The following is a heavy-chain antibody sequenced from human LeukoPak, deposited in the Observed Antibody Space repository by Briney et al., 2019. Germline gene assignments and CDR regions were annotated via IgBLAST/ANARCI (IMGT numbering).Heavy chain of an antibody. D-gene: IGHD6-19*01. CDR2: ISSSSSTI. J-gene: IGHJ4*02. V-gene: IGHV3-48*04. CDR1: GFTFSSYS. CDR3: ARDPSSSGWYGYYFDY. Sequence: GGSLRLSCAASGFTFSSYSMNWVRQAPGKGLEWVSYISSSSSTIYYADSVKGRFTISRDNAKNSLYLQMNSLRAEDTAVYYCARDPSSSGWYGYYFDYWGQGTLVTVSS.